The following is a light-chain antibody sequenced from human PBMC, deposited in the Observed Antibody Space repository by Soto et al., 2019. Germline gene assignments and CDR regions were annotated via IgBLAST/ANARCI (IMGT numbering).Light chain of an antibody. CDR3: SSYTSRSTPV. CDR2: EVS. CDR1: SSDVGTYKY. V-gene: IGLV2-14*01. J-gene: IGLJ2*01. Sequence: SALTQPASVSGSPGQSITISCTGTSSDVGTYKYVSWYQQLPGKAPKLMIYEVSNRPSGVSNRFSGSKSGNTASLTISELQAEDEADYYCSSYTSRSTPVFGGGTQLTV.